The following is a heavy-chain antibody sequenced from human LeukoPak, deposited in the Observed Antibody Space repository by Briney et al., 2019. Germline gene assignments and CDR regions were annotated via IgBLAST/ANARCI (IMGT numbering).Heavy chain of an antibody. CDR2: IYNDGST. D-gene: IGHD3-10*01. CDR1: GFTVRGNY. CDR3: ARVTYGSGSTY. V-gene: IGHV3-66*01. Sequence: PGGSLRLSCAASGFTVRGNYMSWVRQAPGKGLEWVSVIYNDGSTYHADSVKGRFTISRDNSNNTLYLQMNSLRAEDTAVYYCARVTYGSGSTYWGQGTLVTVSS. J-gene: IGHJ4*02.